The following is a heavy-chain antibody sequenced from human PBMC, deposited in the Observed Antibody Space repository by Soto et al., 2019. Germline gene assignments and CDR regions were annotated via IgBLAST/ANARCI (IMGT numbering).Heavy chain of an antibody. Sequence: SETLSLTCTVSGGSISSYYWSWIRQPPGKGLEWIGYIYYSGSTNYNPSLKSRVTISVDTSKNQFSLKLSSVTAADTAVYYCARDRQSRAQYPTDYYYYGMDVWGQGTTVTVSS. V-gene: IGHV4-59*01. D-gene: IGHD2-2*01. CDR1: GGSISSYY. CDR3: ARDRQSRAQYPTDYYYYGMDV. CDR2: IYYSGST. J-gene: IGHJ6*02.